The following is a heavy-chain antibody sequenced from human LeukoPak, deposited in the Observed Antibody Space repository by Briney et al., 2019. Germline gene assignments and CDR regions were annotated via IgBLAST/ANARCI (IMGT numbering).Heavy chain of an antibody. J-gene: IGHJ4*02. Sequence: AGGSLRLSCAASGFTFSSYCMHWVRQAPGKGLEWVAFIRYDGSNKYYADSVKGRFTISRDNSKNTLYLQMNSLRAEDTAVYYCAKDRGYSGSYLDYWGQGTLVTVSS. D-gene: IGHD1-26*01. V-gene: IGHV3-30*02. CDR2: IRYDGSNK. CDR1: GFTFSSYC. CDR3: AKDRGYSGSYLDY.